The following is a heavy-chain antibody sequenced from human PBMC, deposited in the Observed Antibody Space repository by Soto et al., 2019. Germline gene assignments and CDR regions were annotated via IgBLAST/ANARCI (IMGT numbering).Heavy chain of an antibody. V-gene: IGHV5-51*01. J-gene: IGHJ6*02. CDR3: ARSTVAGYYYYGMDV. Sequence: GESLKISCKGSGYSFTSYWIGWVCQMPGKGLEWMGIIYPGDSDTRYSPSFQGQVTISADKSISTAYLQWSSLKASDTAMYYCARSTVAGYYYYGMDVWGQGTTVTVSS. CDR2: IYPGDSDT. CDR1: GYSFTSYW. D-gene: IGHD6-19*01.